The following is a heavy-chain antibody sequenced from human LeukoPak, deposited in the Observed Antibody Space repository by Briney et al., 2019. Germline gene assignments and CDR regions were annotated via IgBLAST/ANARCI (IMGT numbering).Heavy chain of an antibody. D-gene: IGHD3-22*01. Sequence: PGGSLRLSCAASGFTFSSYTMHWVRQAPGKGLEWVAVISYDGSNKYYADSVKGRFTISRDNSKNTLYLQMNSLRAEDTAVYYCAELTYYYDSSGYDDAFDIWGQGTMVTVSS. J-gene: IGHJ3*02. CDR2: ISYDGSNK. V-gene: IGHV3-30-3*01. CDR1: GFTFSSYT. CDR3: AELTYYYDSSGYDDAFDI.